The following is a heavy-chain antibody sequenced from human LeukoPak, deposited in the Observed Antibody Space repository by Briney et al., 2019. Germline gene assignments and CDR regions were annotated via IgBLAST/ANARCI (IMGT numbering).Heavy chain of an antibody. J-gene: IGHJ4*02. CDR3: ARAMGRYYDSSGYSPLIYYFDY. CDR2: INHSGST. V-gene: IGHV4-34*01. Sequence: SETLSLTCAVYGGSFSGYYWSWIRQPPGKGLEWIGEINHSGSTNYNPPLKSRVTISVDTSKNQFSLKLSSVTAADTAVYYCARAMGRYYDSSGYSPLIYYFDYWGQGTLVTVSS. CDR1: GGSFSGYY. D-gene: IGHD3-22*01.